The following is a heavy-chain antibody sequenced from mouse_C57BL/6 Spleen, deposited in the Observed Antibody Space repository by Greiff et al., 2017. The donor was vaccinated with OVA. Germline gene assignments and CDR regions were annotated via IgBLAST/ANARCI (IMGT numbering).Heavy chain of an antibody. V-gene: IGHV1-54*01. J-gene: IGHJ2*01. CDR1: GYAFTNYL. D-gene: IGHD2-5*01. CDR2: INPGSGGT. CDR3: ARGDYSNYYFDY. Sequence: VKLMESGAELVRPGTSVKVSCKASGYAFTNYLIEWVKQRPGQGLEWIGVINPGSGGTNYNEKFKGKATLTADKSSSTAYMQLSSLTSEDSAVYFCARGDYSNYYFDYWGQGTTLTVSS.